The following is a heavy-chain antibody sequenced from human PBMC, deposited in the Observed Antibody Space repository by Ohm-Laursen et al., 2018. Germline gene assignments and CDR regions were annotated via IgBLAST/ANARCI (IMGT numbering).Heavy chain of an antibody. V-gene: IGHV4-59*01. CDR1: GASINLYY. D-gene: IGHD2-2*01. J-gene: IGHJ6*02. CDR2: INHSGST. Sequence: SQTLSLTWTVSGASINLYYWSWIRQPPGKGLEWIGYINHSGSTNYNPSLKSRLTISVDTSKNQFSLKLTSVTAADTAVYYCARDLIAYCPTTSCDNFGMDVWGQGTTVTVSS. CDR3: ARDLIAYCPTTSCDNFGMDV.